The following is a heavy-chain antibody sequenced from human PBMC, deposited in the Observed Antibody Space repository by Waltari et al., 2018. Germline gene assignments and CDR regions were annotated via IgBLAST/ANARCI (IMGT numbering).Heavy chain of an antibody. V-gene: IGHV4-34*01. CDR2: INHSGST. CDR1: GGSFSGSY. J-gene: IGHJ4*02. Sequence: QVQLQQWGAGLLKPSETLSLTSPVYGGSFSGSYWSGIRQPPGKGLEWIGEINHSGSTNYNPSLKSRVTISVDTSKNQVSLKLSSVTAADTAVYYCARGRSTADYWGQGTLVTVSS. D-gene: IGHD6-13*01. CDR3: ARGRSTADY.